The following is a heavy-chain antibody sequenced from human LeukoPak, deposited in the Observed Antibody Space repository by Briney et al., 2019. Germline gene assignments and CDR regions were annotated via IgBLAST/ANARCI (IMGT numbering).Heavy chain of an antibody. D-gene: IGHD6-19*01. CDR3: ARWYCSGWAFDY. J-gene: IGHJ4*02. V-gene: IGHV4-59*08. CDR2: IHDSGST. Sequence: SETLSLTCTVSGGTISSYYWNRIRQPPGKGLEWIGYIHDSGSTKYNPSLKSRVTISVDTSKNQFSLKLSSVTAADTAVYYCARWYCSGWAFDYWGQGTLVTVSS. CDR1: GGTISSYY.